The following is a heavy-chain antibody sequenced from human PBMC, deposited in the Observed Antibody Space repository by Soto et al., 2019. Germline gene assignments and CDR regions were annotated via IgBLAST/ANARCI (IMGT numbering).Heavy chain of an antibody. D-gene: IGHD2-21*02. V-gene: IGHV3-23*01. CDR2: LSRSGGST. CDR1: GFTFSSYG. Sequence: EVQLLESGGGLVQPGGSLRLSCAASGFTFSSYGLSWVRQPPGKGLEWGSDLSRSGGSTSYADSVKGRFTISRDKSKNSLYLQMNSLRAEDAAVYYCAKDSTHESEGGGDCYPRDFAYWGQGTLVTASS. CDR3: AKDSTHESEGGGDCYPRDFAY. J-gene: IGHJ4*02.